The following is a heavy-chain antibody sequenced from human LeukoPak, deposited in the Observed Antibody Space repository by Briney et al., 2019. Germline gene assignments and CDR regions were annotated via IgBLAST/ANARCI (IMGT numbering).Heavy chain of an antibody. V-gene: IGHV3-53*01. D-gene: IGHD1-26*01. CDR1: GFAVSSYW. CDR2: IYSDGST. Sequence: GGSLRLSCAVSGFAVSSYWMNWVRQAPGKGLEWVSVIYSDGSTYYADSVKGRFTISRDNSKNTLDLQMTGLRAEDTAVYYCARERGRGRDSPWFDYWGQGTLVTVSS. CDR3: ARERGRGRDSPWFDY. J-gene: IGHJ4*02.